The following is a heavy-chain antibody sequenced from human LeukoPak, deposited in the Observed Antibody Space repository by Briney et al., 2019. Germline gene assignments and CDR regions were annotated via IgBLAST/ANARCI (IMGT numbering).Heavy chain of an antibody. D-gene: IGHD3-10*01. J-gene: IGHJ4*02. CDR3: VRDSRTYGYF. CDR2: MKPDASHI. CDR1: GLTFSNFW. Sequence: PAGSLRLSCAASGLTFSNFWMAWVRQRPGEGLEWVANMKPDASHISYVDSVEGRFTISRDNAKNSLYLQMDSLRAEDTAVYYCVRDSRTYGYFWGRGTLVTVSS. V-gene: IGHV3-7*01.